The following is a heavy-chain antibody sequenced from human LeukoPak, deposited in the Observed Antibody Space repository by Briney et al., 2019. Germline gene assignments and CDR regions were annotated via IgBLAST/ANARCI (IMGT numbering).Heavy chain of an antibody. CDR2: IIPIFGTA. J-gene: IGHJ4*02. V-gene: IGHV1-69*13. CDR1: GGSFSSYA. D-gene: IGHD3-22*01. CDR3: ARDEKVGYYDSSGYSFDY. Sequence: ASVKVSCKSSGGSFSSYAISWVRQDPGRGLEWMGGIIPIFGTANYAQKFQGRVTITADESTSTAYMELSSLRSEDTAVYYCARDEKVGYYDSSGYSFDYWGQGTLVTVSS.